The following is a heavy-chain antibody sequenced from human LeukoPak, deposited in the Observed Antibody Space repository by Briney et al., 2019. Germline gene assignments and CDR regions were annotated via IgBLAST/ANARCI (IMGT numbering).Heavy chain of an antibody. CDR3: ARAVAGNWFDP. V-gene: IGHV3-7*04. D-gene: IGHD6-19*01. CDR2: IKQGGSEK. J-gene: IGHJ5*02. CDR1: GFTFSSYC. Sequence: GGSLGLSCAASGFTFSSYCMIWVRQAPGKGLEWGANIKQGGSEKYYVDSVKGRFTSSRDNAKNSLYLQMNSLRAEATAVYSCARAVAGNWFDPWGQGNLVTVSS.